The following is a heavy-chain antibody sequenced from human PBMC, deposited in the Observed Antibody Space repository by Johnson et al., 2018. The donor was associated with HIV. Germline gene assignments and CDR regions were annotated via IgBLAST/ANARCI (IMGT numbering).Heavy chain of an antibody. D-gene: IGHD4-11*01. CDR1: GFTFSNYP. V-gene: IGHV3-30*04. CDR3: AKETRDSRSAFDV. CDR2: ISFDGSTQ. J-gene: IGHJ3*01. Sequence: QVQLVESGGGVVRPGRSLRLSCAASGFTFSNYPMHWVRQTPGKGLEWVAVISFDGSTQFYADSVKCRFTISRDTSKKSVFLQMNNLRPEDTAVYYCAKETRDSRSAFDVWGQGTLVTVSS.